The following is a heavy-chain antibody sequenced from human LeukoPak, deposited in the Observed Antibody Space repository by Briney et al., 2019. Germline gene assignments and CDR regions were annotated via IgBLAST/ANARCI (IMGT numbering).Heavy chain of an antibody. V-gene: IGHV1-8*01. CDR2: MNPKTGRT. CDR1: GNTFTTYD. D-gene: IGHD1-26*01. CDR3: VTGVPWD. Sequence: AASVKVSCKASGNTFTTYDFNWVRQAPGQGFEWMGWMNPKTGRTGFAQKFRGRFTMTRNISINTAYLEVTNLGFEDTALYYCVTGVPWDWGQGSLITVSS. J-gene: IGHJ4*02.